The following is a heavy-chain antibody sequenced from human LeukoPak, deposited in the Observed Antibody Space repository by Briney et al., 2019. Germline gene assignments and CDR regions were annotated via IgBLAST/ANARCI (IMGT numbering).Heavy chain of an antibody. D-gene: IGHD1-26*01. CDR1: GFTFDDYG. CDR3: ASSLVSGKQGDI. Sequence: PGGSLRLSCAASGFTFDDYGMSWVRQAPGKGPEWVSGINWNGGSTGYADSVKGRFTISRDNAKNSLYLQMNSLRAEDTALYYCASSLVSGKQGDIWGQGTMVTVSS. J-gene: IGHJ3*02. V-gene: IGHV3-20*04. CDR2: INWNGGST.